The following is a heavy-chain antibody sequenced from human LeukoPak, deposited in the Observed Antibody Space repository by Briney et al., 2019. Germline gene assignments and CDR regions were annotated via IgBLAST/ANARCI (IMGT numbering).Heavy chain of an antibody. D-gene: IGHD6-13*01. V-gene: IGHV6-1*01. CDR1: GDSVSSNSAA. CDR3: ARDMSHSSSWSPDAFDI. Sequence: SQTLSLTCAISGDSVSSNSAAWNWIRQSPSRGLEWQGRAYYRSKWYNDYAVSVKSRITINPDTSKNQFSLQLNSVTPEDTAVYYCARDMSHSSSWSPDAFDIWGQGTLVTVSS. J-gene: IGHJ3*02. CDR2: AYYRSKWYN.